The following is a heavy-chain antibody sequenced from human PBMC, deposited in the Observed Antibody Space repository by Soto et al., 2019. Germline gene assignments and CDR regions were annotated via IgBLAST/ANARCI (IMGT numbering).Heavy chain of an antibody. D-gene: IGHD4-17*01. CDR3: ARVTVTTRYFDY. CDR1: GGTFSSYA. J-gene: IGHJ4*02. CDR2: IIPIFGTA. V-gene: IGHV1-69*13. Sequence: SVKVSCKASGGTFSSYAISWVRQAPGQGLEWMGGIIPIFGTANYAQKFQGRVTITADESTSTAYMELSSVTAADTAVYYCARVTVTTRYFDYWGQGTLVTVSS.